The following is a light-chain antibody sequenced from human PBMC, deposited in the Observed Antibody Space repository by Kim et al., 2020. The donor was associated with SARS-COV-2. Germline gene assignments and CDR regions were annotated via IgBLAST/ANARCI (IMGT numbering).Light chain of an antibody. V-gene: IGLV4-69*02. CDR2: LNSDGSH. CDR1: SGHSNYA. J-gene: IGLJ2*01. Sequence: ASVKLTCTLSSGHSNYAIAWHQQQPEKGPRYLMRLNSDGSHSKGDGIPDRFSGSRSGAERYLTISSLQSEDEADYYCQTWGTGIVVFGGGIQLTVL. CDR3: QTWGTGIVV.